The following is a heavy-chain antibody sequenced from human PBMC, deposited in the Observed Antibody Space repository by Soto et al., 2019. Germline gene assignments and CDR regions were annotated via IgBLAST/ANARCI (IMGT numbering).Heavy chain of an antibody. Sequence: PGKGLEWIGYIYYSGSTNYNPSLQSRVIISVGTYKNPFSRKLSSGAAADTPVCYCARDPRGSGYLGEYDDYSMDIWGQGTTVTVSS. J-gene: IGHJ6*02. CDR2: IYYSGST. CDR3: ARDPRGSGYLGEYDDYSMDI. D-gene: IGHD3-16*01. V-gene: IGHV4-59*01.